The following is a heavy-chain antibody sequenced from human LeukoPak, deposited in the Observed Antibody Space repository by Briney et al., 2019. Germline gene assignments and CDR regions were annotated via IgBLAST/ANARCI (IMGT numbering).Heavy chain of an antibody. Sequence: GGSLRLSCAASGFTFSSYAMSWVRQGPGKGPEWLSRTSKDGSDTFYADAAKGRFTASRDNAKNTVYLQVTNVRPEDTAVYYCARGGYSGSYYRFSWGQGTLVTVAS. V-gene: IGHV3-74*01. J-gene: IGHJ4*02. CDR2: TSKDGSDT. CDR1: GFTFSSYA. D-gene: IGHD6-25*01. CDR3: ARGGYSGSYYRFS.